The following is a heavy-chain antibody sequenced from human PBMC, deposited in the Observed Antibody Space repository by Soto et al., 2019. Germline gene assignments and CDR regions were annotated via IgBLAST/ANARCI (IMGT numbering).Heavy chain of an antibody. D-gene: IGHD2-15*01. CDR1: GGSISSSSYY. CDR2: AYYSGGT. Sequence: SETLSLTCTVSGGSISSSSYYWGWIRQPPGKGLEWIGIAYYSGGTYYNPSLKSRVTISVDTSTNQFSLKLSSVTAADTAVYYCARRDCSDGSCSPSDCWGQGTLVTVSS. V-gene: IGHV4-39*01. J-gene: IGHJ4*02. CDR3: ARRDCSDGSCSPSDC.